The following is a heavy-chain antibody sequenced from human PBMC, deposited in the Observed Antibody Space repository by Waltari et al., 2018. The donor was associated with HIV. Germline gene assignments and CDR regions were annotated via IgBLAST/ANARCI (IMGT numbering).Heavy chain of an antibody. CDR1: GFIFSDYA. Sequence: EVQLVESGGALARPGTSLTVSCTASGFIFSDYAMHWVRQRPGQGLEWSAGISGSDESSPANADSVKGRFTISRDNVQRTIHLRMTRLRREDTAVYLCARESSQESGRPLDHWGQGTLVIVSS. V-gene: IGHV3-9*01. CDR2: ISGSDESSP. CDR3: ARESSQESGRPLDH. J-gene: IGHJ4*02. D-gene: IGHD2-15*01.